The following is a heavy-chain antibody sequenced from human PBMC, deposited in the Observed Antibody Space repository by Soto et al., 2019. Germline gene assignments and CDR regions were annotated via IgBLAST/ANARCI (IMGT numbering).Heavy chain of an antibody. J-gene: IGHJ4*02. CDR1: GDSVSSNSAT. Sequence: QVQLQQSGPELVKPSQTLSLTCAISGDSVSSNSATWNWIRQSPSRGLEWLGRTYYRSQWYYDYEVSVKSRISLHPDTSKNQSTRQLDSLTPEATPVYFCVSLIGNSWLDQWGQGTLVTVSS. CDR2: TYYRSQWYY. CDR3: VSLIGNSWLDQ. D-gene: IGHD2-15*01. V-gene: IGHV6-1*01.